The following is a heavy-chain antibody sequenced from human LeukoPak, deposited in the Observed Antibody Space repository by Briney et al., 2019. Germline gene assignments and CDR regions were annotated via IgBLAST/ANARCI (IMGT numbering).Heavy chain of an antibody. CDR1: GGSFSGYY. V-gene: IGHV4-34*01. J-gene: IGHJ5*02. D-gene: IGHD3-10*01. CDR2: INHSGST. Sequence: SETLSLTCAVYGGSFSGYYLSWIRQPPGKGLEWIGEINHSGSTNYNPSLKSRVTISVDTSKNQFSLKLSSVTAADTAVYYCARDPGSAFDPWGQGTLVTVSS. CDR3: ARDPGSAFDP.